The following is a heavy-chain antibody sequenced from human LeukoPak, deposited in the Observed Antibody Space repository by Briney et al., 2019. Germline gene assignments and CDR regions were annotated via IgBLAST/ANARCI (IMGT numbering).Heavy chain of an antibody. Sequence: TPSETLSLTCTVSGGSISSSNYYWAWIRQSPGKGLEWIGSMSYSGTTYYNPSLKSRVTISVDTSKNQFFLRLSSVTAADTAVYYCAANSADYNTLGSSYKVWGQGTLVTVSS. CDR1: GGSISSSNYY. CDR3: AANSADYNTLGSSYKV. CDR2: MSYSGTT. J-gene: IGHJ4*02. V-gene: IGHV4-39*01. D-gene: IGHD3-10*01.